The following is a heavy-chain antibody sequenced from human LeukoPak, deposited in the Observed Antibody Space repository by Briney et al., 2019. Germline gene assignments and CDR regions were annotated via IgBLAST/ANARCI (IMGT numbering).Heavy chain of an antibody. J-gene: IGHJ5*02. CDR2: IYYTGNT. CDR1: GDSISSYY. CDR3: ARGGYYGSGKDFRFDP. D-gene: IGHD3-10*01. Sequence: PSETLSVTCTGPGDSISSYYWNWIRQPPGKGLEWIGYIYYTGNTNYNHSLKSRVTISVETSKNQFSLKLKAVAAADPAVYYCARGGYYGSGKDFRFDPWGQGRLVTVSS. V-gene: IGHV4-59*01.